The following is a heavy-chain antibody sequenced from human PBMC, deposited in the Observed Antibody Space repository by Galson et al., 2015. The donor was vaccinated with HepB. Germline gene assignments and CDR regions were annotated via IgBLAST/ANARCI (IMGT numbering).Heavy chain of an antibody. CDR1: GFTFSSYA. J-gene: IGHJ4*02. Sequence: SLRLSCAASGFTFSSYAMNWVRQAPGKGLEWVSGISGRGGSTYYTDSVKGRFTISRDNSKNTLYLQMNSLRAEDTAVYYCAKSRDIVVVVAEGVPDYWGQGTLVTVSS. V-gene: IGHV3-23*01. CDR2: ISGRGGST. CDR3: AKSRDIVVVVAEGVPDY. D-gene: IGHD2-15*01.